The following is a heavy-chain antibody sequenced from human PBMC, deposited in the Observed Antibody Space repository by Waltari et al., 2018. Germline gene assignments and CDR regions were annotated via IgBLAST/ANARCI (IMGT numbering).Heavy chain of an antibody. CDR2: INHSGST. Sequence: QVQLQQWGAGLLKPSETLSLTCAVYGGSFSGYYWSWIRQPPGKGLEWIGEINHSGSTNYNPSLKSRVTISVDTSKNQFSLKLSSVTAADTAVYYCARGEFDYGDYGWFDPWGQGTLVTVSS. CDR3: ARGEFDYGDYGWFDP. D-gene: IGHD4-17*01. CDR1: GGSFSGYY. V-gene: IGHV4-34*01. J-gene: IGHJ5*02.